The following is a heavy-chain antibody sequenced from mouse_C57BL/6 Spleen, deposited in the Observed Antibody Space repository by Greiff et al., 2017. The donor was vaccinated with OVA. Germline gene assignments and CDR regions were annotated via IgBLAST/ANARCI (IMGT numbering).Heavy chain of an antibody. CDR1: GYTFTDYE. CDR2: IDPETGGT. J-gene: IGHJ4*01. CDR3: TREGYDYFYYAMDY. D-gene: IGHD2-4*01. V-gene: IGHV1-15*01. Sequence: QVQLKESGAELVRPGASVTLSCKASGYTFTDYEMHWVKQTPVHGLEWIGAIDPETGGTAYNQKFKGKAILTADKSSSTAYMELRSLTSEDSAVYYCTREGYDYFYYAMDYWGQGTSVTVSS.